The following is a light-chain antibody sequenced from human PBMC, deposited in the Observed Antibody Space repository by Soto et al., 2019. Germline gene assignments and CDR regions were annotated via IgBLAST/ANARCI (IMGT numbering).Light chain of an antibody. CDR3: QPYNNWPLT. J-gene: IGKJ4*01. V-gene: IGKV3-15*01. Sequence: EIVLTQSPGTLSLSPGARATLSCRANQSVSNSDLAWYQQKPGQTPRLLIYGASSRATGVPTRFSGSRSGAEFTLTINSLQSEDFAVYYCQPYNNWPLTFGGGTKVDIK. CDR2: GAS. CDR1: QSVSNSD.